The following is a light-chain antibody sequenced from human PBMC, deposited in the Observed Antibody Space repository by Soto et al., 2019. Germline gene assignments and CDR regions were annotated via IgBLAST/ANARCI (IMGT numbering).Light chain of an antibody. J-gene: IGKJ3*01. V-gene: IGKV1-39*01. CDR2: AAS. Sequence: DLQVTQSPSSLSASVGDRITITCRASQSISSYLNWYQQKPGKAPKLMIYAASSLQSGVPSRFSGSGSGTDLTLTISSLQPEDFATYYCQQSYSIPFTFGPGTKVDIK. CDR1: QSISSY. CDR3: QQSYSIPFT.